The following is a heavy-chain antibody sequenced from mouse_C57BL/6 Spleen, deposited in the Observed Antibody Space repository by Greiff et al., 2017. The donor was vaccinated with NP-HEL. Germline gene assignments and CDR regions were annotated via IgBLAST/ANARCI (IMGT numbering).Heavy chain of an antibody. CDR2: IYPGDGDT. V-gene: IGHV1-82*01. Sequence: QVQLQQSGPELVKPGASVKISCKASGYAFSSSWMNWVKQRPGKGLEWIGRIYPGDGDTNYNGKFKGKATLTADKSSSTAYMQLSRLTSEDSAVYFCARSGGNYYGSSFFPPFAYWGQGTLVTVSA. CDR3: ARSGGNYYGSSFFPPFAY. D-gene: IGHD1-1*01. J-gene: IGHJ3*01. CDR1: GYAFSSSW.